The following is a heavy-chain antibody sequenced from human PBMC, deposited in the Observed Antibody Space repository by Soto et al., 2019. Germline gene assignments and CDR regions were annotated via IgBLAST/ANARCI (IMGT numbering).Heavy chain of an antibody. D-gene: IGHD5-12*01. J-gene: IGHJ4*02. CDR1: GGSISSSSYY. CDR2: IYYSGST. V-gene: IGHV4-39*07. Sequence: SETLSLTCTVSGGSISSSSYYWGWIRQPPGKGLEWIGKIYYSGSTNYNPSLKSRVTISVDKSKNQFSLKLSPVTAADTAVYYCASRPNSGYDSWVRYWGQGTLVTVSS. CDR3: ASRPNSGYDSWVRY.